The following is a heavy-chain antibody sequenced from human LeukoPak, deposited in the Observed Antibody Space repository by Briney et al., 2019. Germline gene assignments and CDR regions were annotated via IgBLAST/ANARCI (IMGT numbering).Heavy chain of an antibody. J-gene: IGHJ6*02. V-gene: IGHV3-23*01. CDR2: IGGGGGST. Sequence: GGSLRLSCAASGFTFRTNAMSWVRQAPGKGLEWVSGIGGGGGSTYYADSVKGRFTISRDNSKNTVYLLMNSLRAEDTAVYYCARGHRSSSAYHCNAMDVWGPGTTVTVSS. CDR1: GFTFRTNA. CDR3: ARGHRSSSAYHCNAMDV. D-gene: IGHD2-15*01.